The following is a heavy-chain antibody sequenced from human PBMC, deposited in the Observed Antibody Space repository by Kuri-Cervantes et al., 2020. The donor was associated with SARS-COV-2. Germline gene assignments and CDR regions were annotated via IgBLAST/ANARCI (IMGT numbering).Heavy chain of an antibody. J-gene: IGHJ6*02. D-gene: IGHD3-10*01. CDR1: GFTFSNYG. CDR2: ISYNGSNE. CDR3: AKDPGTMARGHYYYGMDV. Sequence: GGSLRLSCAASGFTFSNYGMHWVRQAPGKGLEWVAVISYNGSNEYYADSVKGRFTISRDNSKNTLYLQVNSLRAEDTSAYYCAKDPGTMARGHYYYGMDVWGQGTTVTVSS. V-gene: IGHV3-30*18.